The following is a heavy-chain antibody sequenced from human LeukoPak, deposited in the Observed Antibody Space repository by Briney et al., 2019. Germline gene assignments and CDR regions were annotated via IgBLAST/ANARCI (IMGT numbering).Heavy chain of an antibody. Sequence: GGSLRLSCAASGFTFSSYWMHWVRQAPGKGLVWVSRINTDGSSTSYADSVKGRFTISRDNAKNTLYLQMNSLRADDTAVYYCARTRRDSGSYYGDYWGQGTLVTVSS. CDR2: INTDGSST. D-gene: IGHD1-26*01. J-gene: IGHJ4*02. V-gene: IGHV3-74*01. CDR1: GFTFSSYW. CDR3: ARTRRDSGSYYGDY.